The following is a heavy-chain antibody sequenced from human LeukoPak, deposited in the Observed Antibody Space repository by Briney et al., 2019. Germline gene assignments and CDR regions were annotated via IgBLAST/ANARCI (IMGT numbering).Heavy chain of an antibody. D-gene: IGHD6-19*01. J-gene: IGHJ5*02. CDR3: ARDPKAVANWFDP. Sequence: PGGSLRLSCAAPGFTFSSYSMNWVRQAPGKGLEWVSSISSSSSYIYYADSVKGRFTISRDNAKNSLYLQMNSLRAEDTAVYYCARDPKAVANWFDPWGQGTLVTVSS. V-gene: IGHV3-21*01. CDR1: GFTFSSYS. CDR2: ISSSSSYI.